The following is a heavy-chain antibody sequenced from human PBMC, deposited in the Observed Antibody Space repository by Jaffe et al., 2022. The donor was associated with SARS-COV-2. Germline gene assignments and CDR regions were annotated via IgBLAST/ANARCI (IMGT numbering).Heavy chain of an antibody. CDR3: AKDLITIVVVPAATYFDY. CDR2: ISGSGGST. Sequence: EVQLLESGGGLVQPGGSLRLSCAASGFTFSSYAMSWVRQAPGKGLEWVSAISGSGGSTYYADSVKGRFTISRDNSKNTLYLQMNSLRAEDTAVYYCAKDLITIVVVPAATYFDYWGQGTLVTVSS. J-gene: IGHJ4*02. CDR1: GFTFSSYA. V-gene: IGHV3-23*01. D-gene: IGHD2-2*01.